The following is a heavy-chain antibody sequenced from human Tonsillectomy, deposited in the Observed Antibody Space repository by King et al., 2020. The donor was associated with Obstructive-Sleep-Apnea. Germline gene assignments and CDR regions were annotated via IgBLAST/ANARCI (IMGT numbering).Heavy chain of an antibody. CDR1: GFTFKTSS. CDR2: ISSSSYYI. J-gene: IGHJ3*02. Sequence: DVQLVESGGGLVKPGGSLRLSCAATGFTFKTSSMHWVRQAPGKGLEWVSSISSSSYYIFYGDSVKGRFAVSRDNAKNSLYLQMNSLRGEETAVYYCARVRLYCGGDCYSDAFDIWGQGTMVTVSS. CDR3: ARVRLYCGGDCYSDAFDI. D-gene: IGHD2-21*02. V-gene: IGHV3-21*01.